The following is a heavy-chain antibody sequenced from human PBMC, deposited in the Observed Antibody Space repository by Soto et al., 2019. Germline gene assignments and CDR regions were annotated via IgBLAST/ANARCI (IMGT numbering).Heavy chain of an antibody. CDR3: ARHRGPMVRGVITNWFDP. CDR1: GGSISSSSYY. CDR2: IYYSGST. V-gene: IGHV4-39*01. D-gene: IGHD3-10*01. Sequence: SETLSLTCTVSGGSISSSSYYWGWIRQPPGKGLEWIGSIYYSGSTYYNPSLKSRVTISVDTSKNQFSLKLSSVTAADTAVYYSARHRGPMVRGVITNWFDPWGQGTLVTVSS. J-gene: IGHJ5*02.